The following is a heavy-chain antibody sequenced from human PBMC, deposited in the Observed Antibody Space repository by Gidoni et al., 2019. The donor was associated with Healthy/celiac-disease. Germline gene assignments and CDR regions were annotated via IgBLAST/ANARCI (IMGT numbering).Heavy chain of an antibody. J-gene: IGHJ4*02. Sequence: EVQLLESGGGLVQPGGSLRLSCAASGFTFSSYAMSWVRQAPGKGLEWVSAISGSGGSTYYADSVKGRFTISRDNSKNTLYLQMNSLRAEDTAVYYCAKDLGRPFDQAGTEGFDYWGQGTLVTVSS. CDR1: GFTFSSYA. CDR3: AKDLGRPFDQAGTEGFDY. V-gene: IGHV3-23*01. CDR2: ISGSGGST. D-gene: IGHD6-13*01.